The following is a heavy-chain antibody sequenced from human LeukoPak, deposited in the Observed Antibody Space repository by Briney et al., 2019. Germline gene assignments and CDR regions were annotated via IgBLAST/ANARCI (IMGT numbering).Heavy chain of an antibody. CDR2: IIPVFGTA. V-gene: IGHV1-69*05. CDR3: ARGPPVGHYFDY. D-gene: IGHD4-23*01. Sequence: GASVKVSCKASGYTFTSYGISWVRQAPGQGLEWMGGIIPVFGTANYAQSFQGRVTITTEESTSTAYMELSSLRSEDTAVYYCARGPPVGHYFDYWGQGTLVTVSS. CDR1: GYTFTSYG. J-gene: IGHJ4*02.